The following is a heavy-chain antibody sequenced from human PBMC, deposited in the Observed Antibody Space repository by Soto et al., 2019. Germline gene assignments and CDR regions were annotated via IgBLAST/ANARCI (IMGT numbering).Heavy chain of an antibody. CDR2: IDPSDSYT. J-gene: IGHJ5*02. CDR3: ARLGHVPAADADNRNWFDP. Sequence: PGESLKISCKVSGYSFTSYWISWVRQMPGKGLEWMGRIDPSDSYTNYSPSFQGHVTISADKSISTAYLQWSSLKASDTAMYYCARLGHVPAADADNRNWFDPWGQGTLVSVSS. CDR1: GYSFTSYW. D-gene: IGHD2-2*01. V-gene: IGHV5-10-1*01.